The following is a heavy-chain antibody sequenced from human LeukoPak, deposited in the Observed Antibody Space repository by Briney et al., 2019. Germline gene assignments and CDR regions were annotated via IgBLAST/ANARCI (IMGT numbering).Heavy chain of an antibody. CDR1: GFTFSSYS. D-gene: IGHD3-22*01. Sequence: PGGSLRLSCAAFGFTFSSYSMNWVRQAPGKGLEWVGRIKSKTDGGTTDYAAPVKGRFTISRDDSKNTLYLQMNSLKTEDTAVYYCTTVGLPDYYDHYWGQGTLVTVSS. V-gene: IGHV3-15*01. J-gene: IGHJ4*02. CDR3: TTVGLPDYYDHY. CDR2: IKSKTDGGTT.